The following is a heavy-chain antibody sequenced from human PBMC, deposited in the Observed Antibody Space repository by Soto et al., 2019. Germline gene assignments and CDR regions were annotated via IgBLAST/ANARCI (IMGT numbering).Heavy chain of an antibody. CDR1: GYTFTSYG. CDR2: ISAYNGNT. Sequence: ASVKVSCKASGYTFTSYGISWVRQAPGQGLEWMGWISAYNGNTNYAQKLQGRVTMTTDTSTSTAYMELRSLRSDDTAVYYCARISPPIVLVAITCFDPWGQGTLVTVSS. J-gene: IGHJ5*02. D-gene: IGHD2-8*01. V-gene: IGHV1-18*01. CDR3: ARISPPIVLVAITCFDP.